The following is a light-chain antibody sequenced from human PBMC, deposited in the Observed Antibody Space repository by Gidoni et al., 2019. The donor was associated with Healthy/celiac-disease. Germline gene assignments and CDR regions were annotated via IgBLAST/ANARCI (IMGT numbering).Light chain of an antibody. V-gene: IGKV3-11*01. CDR1: QSVSSY. CDR3: QQRSNWPPEVT. Sequence: EIVLTQSPATLSLSPGERATLSCRASQSVSSYLAWYQQKPGQAPRLLIYAASNRATGIPARFSGSGSGTDFTLTISSLEPEDFAVYYCQQRSNWPPEVTFGGGTKVEIK. CDR2: AAS. J-gene: IGKJ4*01.